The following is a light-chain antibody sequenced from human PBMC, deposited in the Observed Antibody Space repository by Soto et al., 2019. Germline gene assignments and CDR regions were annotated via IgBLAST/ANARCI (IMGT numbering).Light chain of an antibody. CDR1: QSLLHSNGYNY. J-gene: IGKJ1*01. CDR3: QQYNNWPPAKT. CDR2: KAS. V-gene: IGKV2-28*01. Sequence: DIVMTQSPLSLPGTPGEAASISCRSSQSLLHSNGYNYLAWYQQKPGKAPNLLIYKASSLESGVPSRFSGSGSGTDFTLTISSLQSEDFAVYYCQQYNNWPPAKTFGQGTKVDIK.